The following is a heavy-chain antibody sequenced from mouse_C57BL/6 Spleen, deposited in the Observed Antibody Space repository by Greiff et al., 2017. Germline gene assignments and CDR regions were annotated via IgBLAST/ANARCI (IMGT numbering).Heavy chain of an antibody. CDR2: IYPGDGDT. V-gene: IGHV1-82*01. J-gene: IGHJ4*01. CDR1: GYAFSSSW. D-gene: IGHD1-1*01. CDR3: ARSSPSWDYYGSSQDYYAMDD. Sequence: QVQLQQSGPELVKPGASVKISCKASGYAFSSSWMNWVKQRPGKGLEWIGRIYPGDGDTNYNGKFKGKATLTAANSSSTAYMQLRRLTSEDSAVYFCARSSPSWDYYGSSQDYYAMDDWGQGTSVTVSS.